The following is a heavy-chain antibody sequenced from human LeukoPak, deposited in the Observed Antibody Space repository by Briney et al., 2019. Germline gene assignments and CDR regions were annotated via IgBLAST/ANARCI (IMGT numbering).Heavy chain of an antibody. D-gene: IGHD3-10*01. Sequence: SETLSLTCTVSGGSISSSSYYWGWIRQPPGKGLEWIGSIYYSGSTYYNPSLKSRVTISVDTSETQFSLRLTSMTAADTAMYFCARDISGGDAFDVWGHGTMVTVSS. J-gene: IGHJ3*01. V-gene: IGHV4-39*07. CDR3: ARDISGGDAFDV. CDR2: IYYSGST. CDR1: GGSISSSSYY.